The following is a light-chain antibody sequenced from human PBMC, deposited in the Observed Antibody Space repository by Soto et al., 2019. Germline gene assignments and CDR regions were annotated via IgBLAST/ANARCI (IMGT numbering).Light chain of an antibody. CDR2: KTS. Sequence: DIQMTQSPSTLSASVGDRVTITCRSSQSISSWLAWYQQKPGKAPNLLIYKTSRLESGVPSRFSGSGSGTEFTLTVNSLHPYDFATYYCQQYDSYPLTFGGGTKVEIK. J-gene: IGKJ4*01. CDR3: QQYDSYPLT. CDR1: QSISSW. V-gene: IGKV1-5*03.